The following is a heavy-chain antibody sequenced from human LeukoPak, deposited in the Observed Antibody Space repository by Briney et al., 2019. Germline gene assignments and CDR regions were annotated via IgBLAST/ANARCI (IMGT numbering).Heavy chain of an antibody. Sequence: GGSLRLSCAVSVFTLSSHWMHCVRQSPGKGLEWVARMNEDGSGTSYADSVKGRFTIPRDNAKNTVYLQMNSLRAEDTALYYCGTVFDYWGQGTLVSVFS. CDR1: VFTLSSHW. V-gene: IGHV3-74*01. CDR2: MNEDGSGT. J-gene: IGHJ4*02. CDR3: GTVFDY.